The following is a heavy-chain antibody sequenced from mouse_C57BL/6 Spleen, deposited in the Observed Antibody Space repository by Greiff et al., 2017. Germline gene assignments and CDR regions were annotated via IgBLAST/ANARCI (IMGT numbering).Heavy chain of an antibody. D-gene: IGHD1-1*01. CDR1: GYAFSSSW. J-gene: IGHJ3*01. CDR3: APYYGSRGSPFAY. Sequence: QVQLQQSGPELVKPGASVKISCKASGYAFSSSWMNWVKQRPGKGLEWIGRIYPGDGDTNYNGKFKGKATLTADKSSSTAYMQLSSLTSEDSAVCFCAPYYGSRGSPFAYWGQGTLVTVSA. CDR2: IYPGDGDT. V-gene: IGHV1-82*01.